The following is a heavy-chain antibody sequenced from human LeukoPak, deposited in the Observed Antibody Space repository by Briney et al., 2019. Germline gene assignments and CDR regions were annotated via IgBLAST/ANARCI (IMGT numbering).Heavy chain of an antibody. Sequence: ASVKVSCKASGYTFTSYDINWVRQATGQGLGWMGWMNPNSGNTGYAQKFQGRVTMTRNTSISTAYMELSSLRSEDTAVYYCARVGQGYYDSSEGNWFDPWGQGTLVTVSS. CDR1: GYTFTSYD. CDR3: ARVGQGYYDSSEGNWFDP. CDR2: MNPNSGNT. D-gene: IGHD3-22*01. V-gene: IGHV1-8*01. J-gene: IGHJ5*02.